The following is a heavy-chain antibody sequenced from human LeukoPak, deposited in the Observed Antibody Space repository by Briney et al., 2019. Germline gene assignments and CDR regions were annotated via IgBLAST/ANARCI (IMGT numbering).Heavy chain of an antibody. Sequence: GGSLRLSCSASGFTFTNYNMHWVRQTPGKGLQWVVAILYDGSNKYYADSVKGRFTISRDNSKNTLYLQMNSLRAEDTAVYYCARDPTLYYYYMDVWGKGTTVTVSS. CDR1: GFTFTNYN. CDR3: ARDPTLYYYYMDV. CDR2: ILYDGSNK. V-gene: IGHV3-30-3*01. J-gene: IGHJ6*03.